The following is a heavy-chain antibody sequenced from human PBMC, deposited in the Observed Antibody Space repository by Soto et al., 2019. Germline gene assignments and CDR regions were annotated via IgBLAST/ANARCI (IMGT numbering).Heavy chain of an antibody. CDR2: IDYYGST. V-gene: IGHV4-59*01. Sequence: TLSLTYTVSGGSISCFYWSWIRQPPGKRLEWIGYIDYYGSTNYNPSLKSRVTISVDTSKKQFSLNLGSVTALDTAIYYCARYFHWLSGFDILCQGT. D-gene: IGHD3-9*01. CDR1: GGSISCFY. CDR3: ARYFHWLSGFDI. J-gene: IGHJ3*02.